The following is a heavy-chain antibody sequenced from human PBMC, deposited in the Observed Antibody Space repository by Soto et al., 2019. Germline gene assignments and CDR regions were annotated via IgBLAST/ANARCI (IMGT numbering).Heavy chain of an antibody. D-gene: IGHD1-26*01. V-gene: IGHV3-23*01. CDR3: ANDRGVGASRQIDY. CDR2: IRGSGGST. J-gene: IGHJ4*02. Sequence: EVQLLESGGGLVQPGGSLRLSCAASGFTFSSYAMSWVRQAPGKGLEWVSGIRGSGGSTYYADSVKGRFTISRDNSKNTLYLQMNRLRAEDTAVYYCANDRGVGASRQIDYWGQGTLVTVSS. CDR1: GFTFSSYA.